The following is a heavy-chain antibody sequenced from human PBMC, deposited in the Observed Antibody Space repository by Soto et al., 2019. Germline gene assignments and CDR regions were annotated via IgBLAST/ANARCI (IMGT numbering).Heavy chain of an antibody. J-gene: IGHJ6*02. V-gene: IGHV1-24*01. CDR2: FDPEDGET. CDR3: ATSTGIVAAGTGRDGMDV. CDR1: GYTLTELS. Sequence: GASVKVSCKVSGYTLTELSMHWVRQAPGKGLEWMGGFDPEDGETIYAQKFQGRVTMTEDTSTDTAYMELSSLRSEDTAVYYCATSTGIVAAGTGRDGMDVWGQGTTVTVSS. D-gene: IGHD6-13*01.